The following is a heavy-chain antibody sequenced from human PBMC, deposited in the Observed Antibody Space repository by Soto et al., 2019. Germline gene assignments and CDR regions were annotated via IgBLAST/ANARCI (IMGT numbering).Heavy chain of an antibody. CDR1: GYSFTNYG. CDR2: ISAYNGNT. J-gene: IGHJ6*03. V-gene: IGHV1-18*01. Sequence: QDQLVQSGVEVKKPGASVKVSCKASGYSFTNYGITWVRQAPGQGCEWMGWISAYNGNTNYAQKFQGRVTMTTDASTSTAYLELRSLRSDDTAVYYCARDRGVAPPVAGNTHSYYYMDVWGKGTTVTVSS. CDR3: ARDRGVAPPVAGNTHSYYYMDV. D-gene: IGHD6-19*01.